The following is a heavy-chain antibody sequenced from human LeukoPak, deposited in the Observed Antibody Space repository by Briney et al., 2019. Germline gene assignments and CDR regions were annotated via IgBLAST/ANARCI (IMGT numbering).Heavy chain of an antibody. CDR2: IYYSGST. D-gene: IGHD3-22*01. V-gene: IGHV4-39*07. J-gene: IGHJ4*02. CDR3: AREPTITMIVVVNYFDY. Sequence: SETLSLTCTVSGGSISSGGYYWSWIRQPPGKGLEWIGSIYYSGSTYYNPSLKSRVTISVDTSKNQFSLKLSSVTAADTAVYYCAREPTITMIVVVNYFDYWGQGTLVTVSS. CDR1: GGSISSGGYY.